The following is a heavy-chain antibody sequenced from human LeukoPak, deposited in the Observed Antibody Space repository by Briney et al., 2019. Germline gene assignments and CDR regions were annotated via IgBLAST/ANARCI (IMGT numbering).Heavy chain of an antibody. CDR2: IYYSGST. V-gene: IGHV4-30-4*08. Sequence: SETLSLTCAVYGGSFSGYYWSWIRQPPGKGLEWIGYIYYSGSTYYNPSLKSRVTISVDTSKNQFSLKLSSVTAADTAVYYCASLSGDYGSGYFDYWGQGTLVTVSS. CDR1: GGSFSGYY. D-gene: IGHD4-17*01. CDR3: ASLSGDYGSGYFDY. J-gene: IGHJ4*02.